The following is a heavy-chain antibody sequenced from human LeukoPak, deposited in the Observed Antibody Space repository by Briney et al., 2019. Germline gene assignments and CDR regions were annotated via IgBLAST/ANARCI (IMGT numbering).Heavy chain of an antibody. J-gene: IGHJ6*04. CDR1: GFTFSSYA. D-gene: IGHD2-21*01. Sequence: GGSLRLSCAASGFTFSSYAMHWVRQAPGKGLEWVAVISYDGSNKYYADSVKGRFTISRDNSKNTLYLQMYSLRAEDTAVYYCARDGGETYSDYYGMDVWGKGTTVTVSS. V-gene: IGHV3-30*04. CDR2: ISYDGSNK. CDR3: ARDGGETYSDYYGMDV.